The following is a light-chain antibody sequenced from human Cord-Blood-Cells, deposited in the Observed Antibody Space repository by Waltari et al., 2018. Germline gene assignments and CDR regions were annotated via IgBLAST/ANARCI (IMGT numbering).Light chain of an antibody. J-gene: IGLJ3*02. CDR1: SRDAGGYDY. V-gene: IGLV2-14*01. CDR2: DVS. CDR3: SSYTSSSTWV. Sequence: QSALTQPAPVSGSPGQSITISCTGTSRDAGGYDYVSWYQQHPGKAPKLMIYDVSKRPSGVSNRFSGSKSGNTASLTISGLQAEDEADYYCSSYTSSSTWVFGGGTKLTVL.